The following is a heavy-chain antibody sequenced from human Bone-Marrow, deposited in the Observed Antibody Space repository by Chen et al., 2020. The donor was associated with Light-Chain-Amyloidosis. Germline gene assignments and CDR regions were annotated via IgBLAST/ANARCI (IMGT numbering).Heavy chain of an antibody. CDR1: GFTVSSFA. Sequence: EVQLLESGGGLVQPGGSLRLSCTASGFTVSSFAMAWVRQTPGKGLEWVAVIGSGGGFIHYADSVKGRLAISRDNSNNTLSLQMNSLRAEDTAIYYCAKYHRFMARYFDSWGQGTLVTVSS. J-gene: IGHJ4*02. CDR2: IGSGGGFI. CDR3: AKYHRFMARYFDS. V-gene: IGHV3-23*01. D-gene: IGHD3-10*01.